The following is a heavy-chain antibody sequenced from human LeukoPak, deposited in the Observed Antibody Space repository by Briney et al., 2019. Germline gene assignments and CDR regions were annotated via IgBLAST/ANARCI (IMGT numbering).Heavy chain of an antibody. V-gene: IGHV4-59*12. J-gene: IGHJ4*02. CDR1: GGSISSYY. CDR3: ARATGYCSSTSCYPYYFDY. CDR2: IYYSGST. D-gene: IGHD2-2*01. Sequence: SETLSLTCTVSGGSISSYYWSWIRQPPGKGLEWIGYIYYSGSTNYNPSLKSRVTISVDTSKNQFSLKLSSVTAADTAVYYCARATGYCSSTSCYPYYFDYWGQGTLVTVSS.